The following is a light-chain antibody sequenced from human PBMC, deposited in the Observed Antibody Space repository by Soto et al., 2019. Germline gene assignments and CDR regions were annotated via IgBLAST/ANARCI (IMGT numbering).Light chain of an antibody. CDR2: DAS. J-gene: IGKJ1*01. CDR3: LRYDSHSWT. Sequence: AIRMTQSPSSFSASTGDRVTITCLASQGISSYLAWYQQKPGKAPHLLIFDASTLKSGIPSRFSGSGSGTEFTLTISSLQPDDFATYYCLRYDSHSWTFGQGTKVDIK. V-gene: IGKV1-8*01. CDR1: QGISSY.